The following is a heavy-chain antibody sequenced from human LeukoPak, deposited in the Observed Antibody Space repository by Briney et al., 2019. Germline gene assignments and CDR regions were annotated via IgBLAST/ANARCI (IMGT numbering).Heavy chain of an antibody. CDR2: IKQDGSEK. Sequence: GGSLRLSCAASGFTFSSYWMTWVRQAPGKGLEWVASIKQDGSEKYFVDSVKGRFTISRDNAKNSLYLQMNSLRAEDTAVYYCARDITYSSGWYGFDYWGQGTLVTVSS. V-gene: IGHV3-7*01. D-gene: IGHD6-19*01. CDR1: GFTFSSYW. J-gene: IGHJ4*02. CDR3: ARDITYSSGWYGFDY.